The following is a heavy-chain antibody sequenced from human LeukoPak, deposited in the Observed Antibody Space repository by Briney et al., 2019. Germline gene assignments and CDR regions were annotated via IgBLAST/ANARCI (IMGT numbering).Heavy chain of an antibody. V-gene: IGHV4-59*11. CDR1: GGSISSHY. J-gene: IGHJ6*03. CDR3: ARAVVVVVPAAKTKSGYYYYMDV. CDR2: IYYSGST. Sequence: SETLSLTCTVSGGSISSHYWSWIRQPPGKGLEWIGYIYYSGSTNYNPSLKSRVTISVDTSKSQFSLKLSSVTAADTAVYYCARAVVVVVPAAKTKSGYYYYMDVWSKGTTVTVSS. D-gene: IGHD2-2*01.